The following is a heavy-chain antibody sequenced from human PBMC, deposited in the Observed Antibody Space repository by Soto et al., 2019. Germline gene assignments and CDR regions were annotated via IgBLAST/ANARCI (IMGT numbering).Heavy chain of an antibody. Sequence: SETLSLTCAVSGGSISSGGYSWSWIRQPPGKGLEWIGYIYHSGSTYYNPSLKSRVTISVDRSKNQFSLKLSSVTAADTAVYYCAAYFTVTTSSRERNYYYYYGMDVWGQGTTVTVSS. CDR2: IYHSGST. J-gene: IGHJ6*02. V-gene: IGHV4-30-2*01. CDR1: GGSISSGGYS. CDR3: AAYFTVTTSSRERNYYYYYGMDV. D-gene: IGHD4-17*01.